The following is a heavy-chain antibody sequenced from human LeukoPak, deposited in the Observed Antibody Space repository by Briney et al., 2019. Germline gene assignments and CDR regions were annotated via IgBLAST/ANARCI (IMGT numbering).Heavy chain of an antibody. CDR2: ISNGGNI. D-gene: IGHD1-26*01. Sequence: SETLSLTCAVSGDSISSSNYYWGWIRQPPGKGLEWIGSISNGGNIYYNPSLKSRVTISVDTSENRFSLKLNSVTAADTAVYYCARRPPASGADWFDPWGQGTLVTVSS. J-gene: IGHJ5*02. V-gene: IGHV4-39*01. CDR3: ARRPPASGADWFDP. CDR1: GDSISSSNYY.